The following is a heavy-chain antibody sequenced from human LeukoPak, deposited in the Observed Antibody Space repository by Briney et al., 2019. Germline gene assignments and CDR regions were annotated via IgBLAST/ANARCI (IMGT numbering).Heavy chain of an antibody. D-gene: IGHD3-22*01. CDR3: AKDYYDSSGYYNWFDP. V-gene: IGHV3-23*01. CDR2: ISGSGGGT. J-gene: IGHJ5*02. Sequence: GGSLRLSCAASGFSFSSFAMSWVRQAPGKGLEWVAIISGSGGGTYYADSVKGRFTVSRDFFTSTLDLQMTSLRAEDTAVYYCAKDYYDSSGYYNWFDPWGQGTLVTVSS. CDR1: GFSFSSFA.